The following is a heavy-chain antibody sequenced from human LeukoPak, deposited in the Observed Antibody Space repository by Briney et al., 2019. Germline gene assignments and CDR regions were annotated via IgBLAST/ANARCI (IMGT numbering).Heavy chain of an antibody. CDR1: GFTFSSYA. V-gene: IGHV3-23*01. CDR2: ISGSGGST. D-gene: IGHD3-22*01. J-gene: IGHJ4*02. Sequence: GGSLRLSCAASGFTFSSYAMSWVRQAPGKGLEWVSAISGSGGSTYYADSMKGRFTISRDNSKNTLYLQMNSLRAEDTAVYYCAKGRSWITMIVVVDYWGQGTLVTVSS. CDR3: AKGRSWITMIVVVDY.